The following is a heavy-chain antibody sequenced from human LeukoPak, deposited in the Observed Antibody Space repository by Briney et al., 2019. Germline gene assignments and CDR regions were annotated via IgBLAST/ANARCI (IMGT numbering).Heavy chain of an antibody. CDR3: TFGSGSSH. J-gene: IGHJ1*01. V-gene: IGHV3-73*01. CDR1: GFTFSGSA. D-gene: IGHD3-10*01. CDR2: IRSEANNYAT. Sequence: GGSLKLSCAASGFTFSGSAMHWVRQASGKGLEWVGRIRSEANNYATAYAASVTGRFTISRDDSKNTAYLQMNSLKTEDTAVYYCTFGSGSSHWGQGTLVTVSS.